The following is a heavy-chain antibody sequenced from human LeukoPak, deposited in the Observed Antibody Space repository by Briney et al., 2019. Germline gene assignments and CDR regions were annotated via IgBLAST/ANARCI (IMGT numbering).Heavy chain of an antibody. CDR2: ISYDGSNK. V-gene: IGHV3-30*18. J-gene: IGHJ4*02. CDR3: AKDSPITTIDY. Sequence: GGSLRLSCAASGFTFSSYGMHWVRQAPGKGREWVAVISYDGSNKYYADSVKGRFTISRDNSKNTLYLQMNSLRAEDTAVYYCAKDSPITTIDYWGQGTLVTVSS. D-gene: IGHD1-14*01. CDR1: GFTFSSYG.